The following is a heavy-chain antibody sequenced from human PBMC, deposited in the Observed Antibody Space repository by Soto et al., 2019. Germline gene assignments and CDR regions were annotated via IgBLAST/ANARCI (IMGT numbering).Heavy chain of an antibody. D-gene: IGHD2-2*01. V-gene: IGHV1-18*01. Sequence: ASVKVSCKASGYTFTSYGISWVRQAPGQGLEWMGWISAYNGNTNYAQKLQGRVTMTTVTSTSTAYMELRSLRSDDTAVYYCARDGDIVVVPAAIRKNYYYYMDVWGKGTTVTVSS. CDR3: ARDGDIVVVPAAIRKNYYYYMDV. CDR2: ISAYNGNT. CDR1: GYTFTSYG. J-gene: IGHJ6*03.